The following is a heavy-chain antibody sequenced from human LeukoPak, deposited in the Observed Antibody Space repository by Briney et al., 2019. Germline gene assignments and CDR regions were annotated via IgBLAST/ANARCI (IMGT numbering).Heavy chain of an antibody. V-gene: IGHV1-2*02. CDR1: GYMFTGFF. D-gene: IGHD3-10*01. Sequence: ASVKVSCKTSGYMFTGFFLHWVRQAPGQGLEWMGSVSPNNGGTSYAETFQGRVNMTTDTSTRTAYLQLSGLRFHDTAVYYCATLLWFGDFDYWGQGTPVTVSS. CDR3: ATLLWFGDFDY. J-gene: IGHJ4*02. CDR2: VSPNNGGT.